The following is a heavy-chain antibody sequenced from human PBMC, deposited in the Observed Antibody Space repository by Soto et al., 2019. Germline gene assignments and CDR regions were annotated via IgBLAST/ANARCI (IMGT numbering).Heavy chain of an antibody. CDR3: ARGSKDSYPGSRIFDF. V-gene: IGHV3-74*01. Sequence: GGSQRLSCAASGFNFSNHWMHWVRQRPAEGLVWVSRITSDGKSKAYAESVKGRFAISRDNAKNTLYLQMSSLRAEDSAVYYCARGSKDSYPGSRIFDFWGRGTLVTVSS. D-gene: IGHD3-10*01. CDR1: GFNFSNHW. J-gene: IGHJ4*02. CDR2: ITSDGKSK.